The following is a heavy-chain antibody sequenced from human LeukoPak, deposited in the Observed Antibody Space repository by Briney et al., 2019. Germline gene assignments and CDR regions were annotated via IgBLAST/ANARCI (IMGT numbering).Heavy chain of an antibody. CDR3: AKPSGILLITNPQS. J-gene: IGHJ5*02. D-gene: IGHD1-26*01. CDR1: GFTFSTYA. V-gene: IGHV3-23*01. CDR2: ISGSGDYT. Sequence: PGGSLRLSCAASGFTFSTYAMSWVRQAPGKGLDRVSGISGSGDYTYYADSVKGRFTISRDNSKNTLYLQMNSLRAEDTAVYYCAKPSGILLITNPQSWGQGTLVTVSS.